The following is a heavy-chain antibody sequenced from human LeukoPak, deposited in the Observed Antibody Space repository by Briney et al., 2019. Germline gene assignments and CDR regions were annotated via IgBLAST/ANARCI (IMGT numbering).Heavy chain of an antibody. Sequence: SETLSLTCTVSGGSISSYSWSWIRQPPGKRLEWIGYVYYSGTTNYNPSLRSRVTISVDTSKNQFSLKLNSVTAADTAVYYCASGYSYGGDDYWGQGTLVTVSS. V-gene: IGHV4-59*01. D-gene: IGHD5-18*01. CDR3: ASGYSYGGDDY. CDR2: VYYSGTT. J-gene: IGHJ4*02. CDR1: GGSISSYS.